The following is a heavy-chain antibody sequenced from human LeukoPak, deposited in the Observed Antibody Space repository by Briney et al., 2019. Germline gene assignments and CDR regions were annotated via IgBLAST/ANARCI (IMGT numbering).Heavy chain of an antibody. CDR3: AKDRGASDVDYFDS. CDR1: GFTFSNYA. V-gene: IGHV3-23*01. D-gene: IGHD2-2*01. J-gene: IGHJ4*02. Sequence: GGSLRLSCAASGFTFSNYAMSWVRQAPGKGLEWVSAISGSGGSAYYADSVKGRFTISRDNSQNTLYLQMSSLRADDTAVYYCAKDRGASDVDYFDSWGQGALVTVSS. CDR2: ISGSGGSA.